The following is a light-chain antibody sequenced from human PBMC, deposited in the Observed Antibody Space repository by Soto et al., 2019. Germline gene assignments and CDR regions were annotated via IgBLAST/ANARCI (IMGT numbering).Light chain of an antibody. V-gene: IGKV3-11*01. CDR1: QSVNSS. Sequence: EIVLTQSPATLSLSPGERATLSCRASQSVNSSLAWFQQRPGQAPRLLIYDASNRATGIPARFSGSVSGTDFALTVSSLGPEDFAVYYCHQRTIWWTFGQGTKVEIK. J-gene: IGKJ1*01. CDR3: HQRTIWWT. CDR2: DAS.